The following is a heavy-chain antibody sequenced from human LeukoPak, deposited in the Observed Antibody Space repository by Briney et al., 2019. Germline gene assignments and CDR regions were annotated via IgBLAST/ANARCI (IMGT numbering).Heavy chain of an antibody. D-gene: IGHD2-15*01. CDR2: ISAYNGNT. J-gene: IGHJ6*02. CDR3: AKDIVVVVAATAPYYYYGMDL. Sequence: ASVTVSCKASGYTFTSYGISWVRQAPGQGLEWMGWISAYNGNTNYAQKLQGRVTMTTDTSTSTAYMELRSLRSDDTAVYYCAKDIVVVVAATAPYYYYGMDLWGQGTTVTVSS. V-gene: IGHV1-18*01. CDR1: GYTFTSYG.